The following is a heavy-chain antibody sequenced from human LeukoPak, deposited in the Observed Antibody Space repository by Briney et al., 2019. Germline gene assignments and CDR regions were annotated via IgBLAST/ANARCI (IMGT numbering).Heavy chain of an antibody. Sequence: GGSLRLSCAASGFTFCSYSMNWVRQAPGKGLEWVSYISSSSTIYYADSVKGRFTISRDNAKNSLYLQMNSLRAEDTAVYYCAKDAYRLPIVVVPASRTDAFDIWGQGTMVTVSS. J-gene: IGHJ3*02. CDR1: GFTFCSYS. V-gene: IGHV3-48*04. CDR3: AKDAYRLPIVVVPASRTDAFDI. D-gene: IGHD2-2*01. CDR2: ISSSSTI.